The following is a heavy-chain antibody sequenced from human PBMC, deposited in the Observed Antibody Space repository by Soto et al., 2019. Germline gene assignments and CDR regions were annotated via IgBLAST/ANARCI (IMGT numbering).Heavy chain of an antibody. CDR1: GFPFSRYS. CDR3: AKTSLSVYYYGMDV. V-gene: IGHV3-48*02. CDR2: ISGSSSTI. D-gene: IGHD6-19*01. Sequence: GGSLRLSCAASGFPFSRYSMNWVRQAPGKGLEWVSHISGSSSTIYYTDSVKGRFTVSRDNAKNSLYLQMNSLRDEDTAVYFCAKTSLSVYYYGMDVWGQGTTVTVSS. J-gene: IGHJ6*02.